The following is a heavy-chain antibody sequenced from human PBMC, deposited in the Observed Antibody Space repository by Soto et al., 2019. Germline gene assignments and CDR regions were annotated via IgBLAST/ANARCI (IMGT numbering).Heavy chain of an antibody. CDR1: GFAFSNAW. D-gene: IGHD2-21*01. V-gene: IGHV3-15*01. Sequence: EVQLVESGGGLVKPGGSVRLSCAASGFAFSNAWMNWVRQAPGKGLEWVGRIISKTDGGATAYAAPVKDRFIMSRXDSENTLYLQMHSLKIEDTAVYYWAAGTGHSDFDYWGLGTLVTVSS. CDR3: AAGTGHSDFDY. J-gene: IGHJ4*02. CDR2: IISKTDGGAT.